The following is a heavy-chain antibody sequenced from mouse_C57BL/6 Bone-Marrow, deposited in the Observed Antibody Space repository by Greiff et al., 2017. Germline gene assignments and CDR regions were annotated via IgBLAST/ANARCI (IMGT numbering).Heavy chain of an antibody. Sequence: EVQGVESGGDLVKPGGSLKLSCAASGFTFSSYGMSWVRQTPDKRLEWVATISSGGSYTYYPDSVKGRFTISRDNAKNTLYLQLSSLKSEDTAMYYCARRVRGFAYGGQGTLVTVSA. CDR2: ISSGGSYT. J-gene: IGHJ3*01. V-gene: IGHV5-6*01. CDR3: ARRVRGFAY. CDR1: GFTFSSYG.